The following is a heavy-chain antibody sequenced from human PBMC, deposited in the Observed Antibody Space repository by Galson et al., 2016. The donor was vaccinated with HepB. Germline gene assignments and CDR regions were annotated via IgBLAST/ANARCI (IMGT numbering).Heavy chain of an antibody. J-gene: IGHJ3*02. D-gene: IGHD4-17*01. V-gene: IGHV1-18*01. Sequence: SVKVSCKASGYTFTSFGVNWVRQAPGQGLEWMGWISAYNGNTNYAQKLQGRVTMTTDTSASTAYMELRSLRSDDTAVYYCATASVGDYDAFDIWGQGTMVTVSS. CDR1: GYTFTSFG. CDR2: ISAYNGNT. CDR3: ATASVGDYDAFDI.